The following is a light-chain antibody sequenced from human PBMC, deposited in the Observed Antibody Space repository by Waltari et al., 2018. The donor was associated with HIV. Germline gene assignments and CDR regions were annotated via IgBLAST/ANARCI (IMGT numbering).Light chain of an antibody. Sequence: QSPLYQPASVSGSPGQSLTIPCSCVSPKIAFYHFVSWYQLRPGKAPQLIIFGVTRRPSGISSRFSGSTSGGTASLTISDLQIEDEADYFCSSFAGTGTPMFGGGTKLTVL. CDR1: SPKIAFYHF. CDR2: GVT. J-gene: IGLJ3*02. V-gene: IGLV2-14*01. CDR3: SSFAGTGTPM.